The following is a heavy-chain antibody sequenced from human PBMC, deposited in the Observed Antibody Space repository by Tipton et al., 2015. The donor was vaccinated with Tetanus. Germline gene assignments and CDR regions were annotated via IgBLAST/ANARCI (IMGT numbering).Heavy chain of an antibody. V-gene: IGHV3-15*01. CDR2: IKSKIDGGAM. CDR3: TTSGPGSFGGDY. Sequence: SLRLSCAASGFTFSEFTFANAWMSWVRQVPGKGLEWIGRIKSKIDGGAMDYAAPMKGRFTLSRDDSKDTVFLQMDSLKPEDSAMYYCTTSGPGSFGGDYWGRGTLVTVSS. CDR1: GFTFSEFTFANAW. J-gene: IGHJ4*02. D-gene: IGHD3-16*01.